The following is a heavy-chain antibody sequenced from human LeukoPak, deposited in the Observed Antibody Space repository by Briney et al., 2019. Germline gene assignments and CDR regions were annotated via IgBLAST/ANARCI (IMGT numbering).Heavy chain of an antibody. CDR1: GFTFSSYA. V-gene: IGHV3-23*01. CDR3: MDQLLSTRFPASNPGNY. J-gene: IGHJ4*02. Sequence: PGGSLRLSCAASGFTFSSYAMSWVRQAPGKGLEWVSAISGSGGSTYYADSVKGRFTISRDNSKNTLYLQMNSLRAEDTAVYYCMDQLLSTRFPASNPGNYWGQGTLVTVSS. CDR2: ISGSGGST. D-gene: IGHD2-2*01.